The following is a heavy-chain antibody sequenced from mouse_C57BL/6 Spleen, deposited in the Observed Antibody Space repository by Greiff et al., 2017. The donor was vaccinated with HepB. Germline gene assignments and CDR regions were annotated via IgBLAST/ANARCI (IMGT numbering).Heavy chain of an antibody. CDR3: TRRITTVADFDY. J-gene: IGHJ2*01. D-gene: IGHD1-1*01. V-gene: IGHV1-15*01. Sequence: QVQLQQSGAELVRPGASVTLSCKASGYTFTDYEMHWVKQTPVHGLEWIGAIDPETGGTAYNQKFKGKAILTADKSSSTAYMELRSLTSADSAVYYCTRRITTVADFDYWGQGTTLTVSS. CDR1: GYTFTDYE. CDR2: IDPETGGT.